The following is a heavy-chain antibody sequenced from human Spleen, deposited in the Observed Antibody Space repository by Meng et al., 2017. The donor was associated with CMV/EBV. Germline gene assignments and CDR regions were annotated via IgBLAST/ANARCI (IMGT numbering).Heavy chain of an antibody. CDR3: ARGPRITTFGGSHGLDV. V-gene: IGHV1-2*02. D-gene: IGHD3-3*01. CDR2: INPNSGGT. Sequence: ASVKVSCKASGYTFTGYYMHWVRQAPGQGLEWMGWINPNSGGTNYAQKFQGRVTMIGDTSGSTAYMELSRLRYNDTAVYYCARGPRITTFGGSHGLDVWGPGTTVTVSS. CDR1: GYTFTGYY. J-gene: IGHJ6*02.